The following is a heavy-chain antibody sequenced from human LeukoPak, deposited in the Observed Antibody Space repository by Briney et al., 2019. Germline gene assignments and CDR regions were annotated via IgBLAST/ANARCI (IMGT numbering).Heavy chain of an antibody. CDR2: IYHSGST. CDR3: ARRNDFWRGYYIGYFDY. J-gene: IGHJ4*02. CDR1: GFTFSNYSM. Sequence: GSLRLSCAASGFTFSNYSMNWVRQPPGKGLEWIGEIYHSGSTNYNPSLKSRVTISVDKSKNQFSLKLTSVTAADTAVYYCARRNDFWRGYYIGYFDYWGQGTLVTVSS. D-gene: IGHD3-3*01. V-gene: IGHV4-4*02.